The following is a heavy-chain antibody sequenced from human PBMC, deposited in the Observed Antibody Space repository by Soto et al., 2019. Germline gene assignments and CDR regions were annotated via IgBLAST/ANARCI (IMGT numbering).Heavy chain of an antibody. CDR1: GRTFSSYA. CDR2: IIPIFVTP. CDR3: ALSVRCSDDWYDIDY. Sequence: QVQLVQSGAEVKKPGSSVKVSCTTSGRTFSSYAISWVRQAPGQGLEWMGGIIPIFVTPNYAQKFQGTVTITADESTSTGYMELSSLRSDDTAMYYCALSVRCSDDWYDIDYWGLGTLVTVSS. V-gene: IGHV1-69*01. D-gene: IGHD1-1*01. J-gene: IGHJ4*02.